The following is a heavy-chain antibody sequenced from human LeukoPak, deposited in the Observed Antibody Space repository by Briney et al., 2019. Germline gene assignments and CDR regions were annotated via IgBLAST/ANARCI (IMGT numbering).Heavy chain of an antibody. D-gene: IGHD1-14*01. CDR1: GGTFSRHT. CDR2: ITPMFGTS. V-gene: IGHV1-69*13. Sequence: SVKVSCKASGGTFSRHTISWVRQSPGQGLGWMGGITPMFGTSNYAQKFRGRVTITADESTSTAYVELSSLRSEDTAVYYCARDSSEFRSLLFHWGQGTLVTVSS. J-gene: IGHJ1*01. CDR3: ARDSSEFRSLLFH.